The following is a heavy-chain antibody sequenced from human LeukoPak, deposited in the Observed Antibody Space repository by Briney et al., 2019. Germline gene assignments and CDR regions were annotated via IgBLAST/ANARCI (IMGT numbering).Heavy chain of an antibody. CDR1: GFTFSSYW. J-gene: IGHJ6*03. CDR3: ARDPYNGYYGDDYYYYMDV. D-gene: IGHD4-17*01. V-gene: IGHV3-7*01. CDR2: IKQDGSEK. Sequence: PGGSLRLSCAASGFTFSSYWMSWVRQAPGKGLEWVANIKQDGSEKYYVDSVKGRFTISRDNAKNSLYLQMSSLRAEDTAVYYCARDPYNGYYGDDYYYYMDVWGKGTTVTISS.